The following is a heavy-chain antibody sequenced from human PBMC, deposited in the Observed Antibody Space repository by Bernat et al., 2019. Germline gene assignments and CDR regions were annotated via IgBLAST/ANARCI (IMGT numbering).Heavy chain of an antibody. CDR1: GFTFSTYA. CDR2: ISGSGDST. CDR3: AKGGYGSGNNSFDP. J-gene: IGHJ5*02. V-gene: IGHV3-23*01. Sequence: QLLESGGGLVQPGGSLRLSCAASGFTFSTYAMSWVRQAPGKGLEWVSTISGSGDSTYYADSVKGRLTISRDNSEKTLYLQMNSLRAEDTAVYYCAKGGYGSGNNSFDPWGQGTLVTVSS. D-gene: IGHD3-10*01.